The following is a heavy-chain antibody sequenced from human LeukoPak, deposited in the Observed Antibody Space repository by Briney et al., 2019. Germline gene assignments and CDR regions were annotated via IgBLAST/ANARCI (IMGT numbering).Heavy chain of an antibody. CDR2: IYYSGST. J-gene: IGHJ4*02. CDR3: ARRGIGNPADY. V-gene: IGHV4-39*07. D-gene: IGHD3-10*01. CDR1: GGSISSSSYF. Sequence: PSETLSLTCTVSGGSISSSSYFWGWIRQPPGKGLEWIGSIYYSGSTYYNPSLKSRITISLDTSKNQFSLKLTSVTAADAAVYYCARRGIGNPADYWGQGTLVTVSS.